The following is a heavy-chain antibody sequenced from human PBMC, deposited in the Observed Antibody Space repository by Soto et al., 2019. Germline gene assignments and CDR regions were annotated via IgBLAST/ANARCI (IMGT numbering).Heavy chain of an antibody. J-gene: IGHJ3*02. CDR1: GFTFSSYS. Sequence: GGSLRLSCAASGFTFSSYSMNWVRQAPGKGLEWVSSISSSSSYIYYADSVKGRFTISRDNAKNSLYLQMNSLRAEDTAVYYCARDHSGDMAAFDIWGQGTMVTVSS. V-gene: IGHV3-21*01. CDR2: ISSSSSYI. CDR3: ARDHSGDMAAFDI. D-gene: IGHD2-15*01.